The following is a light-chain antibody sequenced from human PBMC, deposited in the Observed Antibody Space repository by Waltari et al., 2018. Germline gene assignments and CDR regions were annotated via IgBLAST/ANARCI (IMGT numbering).Light chain of an antibody. CDR1: SSDVGGYNY. Sequence: QSALTQPASVSGSPGQSITISCTGTSSDVGGYNYVSWYQQHPGKAPKLMIYDVSKRPSGVSYRLSGPKSGTTASLTISGLQAEDEADYYCSSYTSSSTFDVVFGGGTKLTVL. CDR3: SSYTSSSTFDVV. V-gene: IGLV2-14*01. CDR2: DVS. J-gene: IGLJ2*01.